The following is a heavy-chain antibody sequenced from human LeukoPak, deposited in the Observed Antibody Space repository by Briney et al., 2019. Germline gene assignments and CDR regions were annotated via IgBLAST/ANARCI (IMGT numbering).Heavy chain of an antibody. J-gene: IGHJ4*02. CDR1: GYTFTTYG. Sequence: ASVKVSCKASGYTFTTYGLSWVRQAPGQGFEWMGWVSTYNGNTNYAQKLRGRVIMTTDASTSTAFVELWSLTSDDTAVYYCTRDRHYKFDYWGQGTLVTVSS. D-gene: IGHD1-14*01. CDR3: TRDRHYKFDY. V-gene: IGHV1-18*01. CDR2: VSTYNGNT.